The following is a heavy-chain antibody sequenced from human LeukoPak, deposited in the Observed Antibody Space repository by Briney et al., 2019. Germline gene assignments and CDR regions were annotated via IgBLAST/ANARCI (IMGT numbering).Heavy chain of an antibody. J-gene: IGHJ5*02. V-gene: IGHV3-21*01. CDR3: ARDKRGANWFDP. D-gene: IGHD1-26*01. Sequence: GGSLRLSCAASGFTFSTYEMNWVRQAPGKGLEWVSSISGSSTYIYYADSVKGRCTISRDNAKNSLYLQMNSLRAEDTAVYYCARDKRGANWFDPWGQGTLVTVSS. CDR2: ISGSSTYI. CDR1: GFTFSTYE.